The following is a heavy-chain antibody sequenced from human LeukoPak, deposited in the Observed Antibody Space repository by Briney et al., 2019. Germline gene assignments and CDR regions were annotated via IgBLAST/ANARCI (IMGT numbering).Heavy chain of an antibody. D-gene: IGHD6-13*01. CDR2: IYTSGST. CDR1: GGSISSYY. V-gene: IGHV4-4*07. Sequence: SETLSLTCTVSGGSISSYYWSWIRQPAGKGLEWIGRIYTSGSTNYNPSLKSRVTMSVDTSKNQFSLKLSSVTAADTAVYYCARVGDSNSWFSWFDPWGQGTLVTVSS. J-gene: IGHJ5*02. CDR3: ARVGDSNSWFSWFDP.